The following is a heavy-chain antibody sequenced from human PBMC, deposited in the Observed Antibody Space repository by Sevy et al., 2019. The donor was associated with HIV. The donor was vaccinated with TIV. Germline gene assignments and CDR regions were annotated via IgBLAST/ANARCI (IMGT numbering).Heavy chain of an antibody. D-gene: IGHD2-2*01. J-gene: IGHJ5*02. CDR3: ARGWIVVVPAAMRSWFDP. V-gene: IGHV4-34*01. CDR1: GGSFSGYY. Sequence: SETLSLTRAVYGGSFSGYYWSWIRQPPGKGLEWIGEINHSGSTNYNPSLKSRVTISVDTSKNQFSLKLSSVTAADTAVYYCARGWIVVVPAAMRSWFDPWGQGTLVTVSS. CDR2: INHSGST.